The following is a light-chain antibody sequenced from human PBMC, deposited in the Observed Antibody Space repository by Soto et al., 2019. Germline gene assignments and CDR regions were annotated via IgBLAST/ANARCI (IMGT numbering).Light chain of an antibody. J-gene: IGLJ1*01. CDR3: TSYRRGPLYV. Sequence: QSALTQPASVSGSPGQSITISCTGISADVSSSNFVSWYQHRPGNAPRLLLYDVSHRPSGVSNRFSGSKAGDTASLTLSGLQLEDEADYYCTSYRRGPLYVFGTGTKVTVI. V-gene: IGLV2-14*03. CDR2: DVS. CDR1: SADVSSSNF.